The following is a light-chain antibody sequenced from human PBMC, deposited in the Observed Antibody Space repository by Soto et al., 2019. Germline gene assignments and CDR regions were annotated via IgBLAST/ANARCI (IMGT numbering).Light chain of an antibody. CDR3: QQYNNWPHVA. CDR1: QSVSSN. CDR2: GAS. V-gene: IGKV3-15*01. Sequence: EIVMTQSPATLSVSPGERATLSCRASQSVSSNLAWYKQKPGQAPRLLIYGASTRATGIPARFSGSGSGTEFTLTISSLQSEDFAVYYCQQYNNWPHVAFGQGTKVEIK. J-gene: IGKJ1*01.